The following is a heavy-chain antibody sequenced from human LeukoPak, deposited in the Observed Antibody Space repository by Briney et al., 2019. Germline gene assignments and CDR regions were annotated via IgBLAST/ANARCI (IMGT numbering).Heavy chain of an antibody. V-gene: IGHV3-30*03. CDR3: ARDTGVI. D-gene: IGHD7-27*01. CDR1: GFTFGSYG. Sequence: QTGGSLRLSCAASGFTFGSYGMHWVRQAPGKGLEWVAVISYDGSNKYYADSVKGRFTISRDNSKNTLYLQMNSPRAEDTAVYYCARDTGVIWGQGTMVTVSS. J-gene: IGHJ3*02. CDR2: ISYDGSNK.